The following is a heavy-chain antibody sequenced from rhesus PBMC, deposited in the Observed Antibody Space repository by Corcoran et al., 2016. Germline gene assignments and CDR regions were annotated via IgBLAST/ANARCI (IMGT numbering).Heavy chain of an antibody. V-gene: IGHV4S9*01. CDR1: GGSISDRYS. J-gene: IGHJ4*01. D-gene: IGHD4-23*01. Sequence: QVQLQESGPGLVKPSETLSLTCAVSGGSISDRYSWNWIHQPPGKGLEWIGNIYGNSASTYYNPSLKSRVTISKDTSKNQFFLKLSSVTAADTAVYYCARERYSNYPFDYWGQGVLVTVSS. CDR2: IYGNSAST. CDR3: ARERYSNYPFDY.